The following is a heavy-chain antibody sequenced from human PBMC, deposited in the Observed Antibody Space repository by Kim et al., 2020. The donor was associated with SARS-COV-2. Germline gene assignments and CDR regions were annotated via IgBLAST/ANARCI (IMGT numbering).Heavy chain of an antibody. D-gene: IGHD3-3*01. J-gene: IGHJ2*01. CDR2: IYYSGST. V-gene: IGHV4-59*01. CDR3: ARDHREWLIYTANWYCDL. CDR1: GGSISSYY. Sequence: ETLSLTCTVSGGSISSYYWSWIRQPPGKGLEWIGYIYYSGSTNYNPSLKSRVTISVDTSKNQFSLKLSSVTAADTAVYYCARDHREWLIYTANWYCDLWGRGALFTVSS.